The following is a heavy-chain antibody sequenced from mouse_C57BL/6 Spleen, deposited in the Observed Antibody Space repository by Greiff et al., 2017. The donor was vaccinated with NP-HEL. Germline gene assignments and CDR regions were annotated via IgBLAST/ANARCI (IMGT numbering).Heavy chain of an antibody. J-gene: IGHJ2*01. CDR1: GYTFTSYW. Sequence: QVQLQQPGAELVKPGASVKVSCKASGYTFTSYWMHWVKQRPGQGLEWIGRIHPSDSDTNYNQKFKGKATLTVDKSSSTAYMQLSSLTSEDSAVYYCAIPTDYGSSSYYFDYWGQGTTLTVSS. V-gene: IGHV1-74*01. CDR2: IHPSDSDT. D-gene: IGHD1-1*01. CDR3: AIPTDYGSSSYYFDY.